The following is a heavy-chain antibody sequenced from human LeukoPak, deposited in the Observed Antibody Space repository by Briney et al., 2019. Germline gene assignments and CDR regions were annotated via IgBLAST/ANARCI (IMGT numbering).Heavy chain of an antibody. Sequence: GGSLRLSCAASGFTFSSYAMSWVRQAPGKGLQWVAKIKQDGSEKYYVDSVKGRFTISRDNAENSLYLQMNSLRVEDTAVYYCAARSSGNPYFWGQGTLVTVSS. D-gene: IGHD1-26*01. V-gene: IGHV3-7*03. CDR2: IKQDGSEK. CDR1: GFTFSSYA. CDR3: AARSSGNPYF. J-gene: IGHJ4*02.